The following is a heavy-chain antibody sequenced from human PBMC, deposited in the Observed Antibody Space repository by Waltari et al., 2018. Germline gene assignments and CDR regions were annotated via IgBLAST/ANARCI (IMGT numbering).Heavy chain of an antibody. CDR3: VRDFCDRTKCHGMDV. J-gene: IGHJ6*02. CDR2: ISYNERNI. Sequence: QVQLVESGGGVVQPGRSLRLSCAASEFTFSSYAMHWVRQAPGKGLEWVAVISYNERNIYYVDSVKGRFTISRDNSKKTLYLQMNSLRPEDTATYYCVRDFCDRTKCHGMDVWGQGTTVTVSS. CDR1: EFTFSSYA. D-gene: IGHD3-22*01. V-gene: IGHV3-30*04.